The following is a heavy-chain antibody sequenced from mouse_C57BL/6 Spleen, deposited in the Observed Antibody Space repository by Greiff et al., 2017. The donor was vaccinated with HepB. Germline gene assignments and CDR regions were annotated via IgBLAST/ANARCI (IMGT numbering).Heavy chain of an antibody. CDR3: ARVRSYYYGSSWDYYAMDY. CDR1: GFTFSDYG. D-gene: IGHD1-1*01. Sequence: EVQLVESGGGLVKPGGSLKLSCAASGFTFSDYGMHWVRQAPEKGLEWVAYISSGSSTIYYADTVKGRFTISRDNAKNTLFLQMTSLRSEDTAMYYCARVRSYYYGSSWDYYAMDYWGQGTSVTVSS. CDR2: ISSGSSTI. J-gene: IGHJ4*01. V-gene: IGHV5-17*01.